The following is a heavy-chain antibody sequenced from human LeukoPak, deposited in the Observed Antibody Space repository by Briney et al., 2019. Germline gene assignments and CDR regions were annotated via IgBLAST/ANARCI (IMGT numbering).Heavy chain of an antibody. J-gene: IGHJ4*02. Sequence: ASVKVSCKASGYTFTSYGISWVRQAPGQGLEWMGWISAYNGNTNYAHKFQGRVTITTDTSTTTAYMELRSLRSDDTAVYYCARDRYVHMVRGVIKLDYWGQGTLVTVSS. CDR1: GYTFTSYG. CDR2: ISAYNGNT. CDR3: ARDRYVHMVRGVIKLDY. D-gene: IGHD3-10*01. V-gene: IGHV1-18*01.